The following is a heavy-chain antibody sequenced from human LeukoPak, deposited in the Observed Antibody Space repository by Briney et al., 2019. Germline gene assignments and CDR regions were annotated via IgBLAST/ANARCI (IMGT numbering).Heavy chain of an antibody. CDR2: ISGSGGST. J-gene: IGHJ4*02. CDR1: GFTFSDYD. CDR3: AKDGVLAVTTPFDY. V-gene: IGHV3-23*01. Sequence: GGSLRLSCAASGFTFSDYDMSWVRQAPGKGLEWVSAISGSGGSTYYADSVKGRFTISRDNSKNTLYLQMNSLRAEDTAVYYCAKDGVLAVTTPFDYWGQGTLVTVSS. D-gene: IGHD2-21*02.